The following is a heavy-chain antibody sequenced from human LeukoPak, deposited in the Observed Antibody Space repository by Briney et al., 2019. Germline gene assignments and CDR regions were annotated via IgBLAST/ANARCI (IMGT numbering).Heavy chain of an antibody. D-gene: IGHD1-14*01. V-gene: IGHV3-66*01. CDR2: IYSSDAT. CDR3: ARETPGSRVFDS. Sequence: GGSLRLSCAASGFTFSSYGMNWVRQVPGKGLEWVSIIYSSDATYYADSVKGRFTVSRDKAKNTLYLQMNSLRADDTAVYYCARETPGSRVFDSWGQGTLVTVSS. J-gene: IGHJ4*02. CDR1: GFTFSSYG.